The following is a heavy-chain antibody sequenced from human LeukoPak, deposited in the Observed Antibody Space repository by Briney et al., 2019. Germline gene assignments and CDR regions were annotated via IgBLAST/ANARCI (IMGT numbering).Heavy chain of an antibody. CDR3: ARAGYSYGSGWFDP. D-gene: IGHD5-18*01. CDR1: GYTFASYY. J-gene: IGHJ5*02. CDR2: FKPSGAGT. V-gene: IGHV1-46*01. Sequence: GASVKVSCKASGYTFASYYVHWVRQAPGQGLEWMGIFKPSGAGTNYAQKFQGRVAMTRDMSTSTVYMELSSLRSEDTAVYYCARAGYSYGSGWFDPWGQGTLVTVSS.